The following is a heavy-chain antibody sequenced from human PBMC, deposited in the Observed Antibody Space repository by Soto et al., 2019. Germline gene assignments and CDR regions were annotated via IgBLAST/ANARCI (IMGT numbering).Heavy chain of an antibody. D-gene: IGHD3-22*01. CDR1: GGSINSSSYY. Sequence: PSETLSLTCTVSGGSINSSSYYWGWIRQPPGKGLEWNGSIYYSGSTYYNPSLKSRVTISVDTSKNQFSLKLSSVTAADTAVYYCARRLYYDSSGFEGGGMDVWGQGTTVTVS. CDR3: ARRLYYDSSGFEGGGMDV. J-gene: IGHJ6*02. CDR2: IYYSGST. V-gene: IGHV4-39*01.